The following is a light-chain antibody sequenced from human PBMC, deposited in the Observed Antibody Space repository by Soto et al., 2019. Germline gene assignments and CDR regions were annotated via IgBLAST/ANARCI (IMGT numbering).Light chain of an antibody. V-gene: IGLV2-14*01. CDR2: VVS. CDR1: SSDVGGYNY. Sequence: QSALTQPASVSGSPGQSITISCTGTSSDVGGYNYVSWYQLHPGKAPKLMIYVVSDRPSGVSNRFSGSKSGNTASLTISGLYAEDEADYYCSSYTTSNTLVFGGGTKLTVL. CDR3: SSYTTSNTLV. J-gene: IGLJ2*01.